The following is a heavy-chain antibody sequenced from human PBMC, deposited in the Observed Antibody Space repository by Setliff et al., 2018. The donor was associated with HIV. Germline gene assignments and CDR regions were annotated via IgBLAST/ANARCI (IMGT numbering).Heavy chain of an antibody. V-gene: IGHV1-2*06. CDR1: GYIFTGYY. Sequence: VASVKVSCKASGYIFTGYYIHWVRQAPGQGLEWMGRINPNNGDTNSAQKFQGRVTMTRDTSISTAYMELSRLRSDDTAVYYCARDRWVWRGSDSGYYYYFMDVWGKGTTVTVSS. D-gene: IGHD6-19*01. CDR2: INPNNGDT. J-gene: IGHJ6*03. CDR3: ARDRWVWRGSDSGYYYYFMDV.